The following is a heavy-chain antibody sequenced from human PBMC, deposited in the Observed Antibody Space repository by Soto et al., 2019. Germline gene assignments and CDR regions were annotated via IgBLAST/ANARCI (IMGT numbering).Heavy chain of an antibody. D-gene: IGHD2-21*02. J-gene: IGHJ5*02. V-gene: IGHV4-30-4*01. CDR3: ARAMVVTQNWFDP. CDR2: IYYSGST. Sequence: SETLSLTCTVSGGSISSGDYYWSWIRQPPGKGLEWIGYIYYSGSTYYNPSLKSRVTISVDTSKNQFSLKLSSVIAAVMAVYYCARAMVVTQNWFDPWGQGTLVTVSS. CDR1: GGSISSGDYY.